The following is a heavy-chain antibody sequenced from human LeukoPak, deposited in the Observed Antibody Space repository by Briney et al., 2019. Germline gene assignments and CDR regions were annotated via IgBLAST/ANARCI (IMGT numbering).Heavy chain of an antibody. CDR2: VYYSGTANSGTT. CDR1: GGSISTYY. D-gene: IGHD3-10*01. CDR3: ARVLVGSSGSYDAFDI. V-gene: IGHV4-59*01. J-gene: IGHJ3*02. Sequence: SETLSLTCTVSGGSISTYYWSWIRHPPGKGLEWIVCVYYSGTANSGTTNYNPSLESRVRFQVDTSRNQVYLRQTSVTAADTAVYYCARVLVGSSGSYDAFDIWGQGTMVTVSS.